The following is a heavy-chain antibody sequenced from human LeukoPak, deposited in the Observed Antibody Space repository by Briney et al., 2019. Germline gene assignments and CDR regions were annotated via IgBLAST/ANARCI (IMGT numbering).Heavy chain of an antibody. CDR1: GFTFSSYA. CDR2: IYSGGST. Sequence: GGSLRLSCAASGFTFSSYAMSWVRQAPGKGLEWVSVIYSGGSTYYADSVKGRFTISRDNSKNTLYLQMNSLRAEDTAVYYCARDRIAAAATTWWFDPWGQGTLVTVSS. V-gene: IGHV3-53*01. CDR3: ARDRIAAAATTWWFDP. J-gene: IGHJ5*02. D-gene: IGHD6-13*01.